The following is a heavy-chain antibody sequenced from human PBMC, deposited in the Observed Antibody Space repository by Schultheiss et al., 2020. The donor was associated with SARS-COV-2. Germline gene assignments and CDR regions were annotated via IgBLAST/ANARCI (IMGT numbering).Heavy chain of an antibody. Sequence: GGSLRLSCAASGFTFSSYAMSWVRQAPGKGLEWVGRIRSKTAGGTTDYAAPVKGRFTISRDDSKNTLYLQMNSLKTEDTAVYYCTTLRVPITIFGVVITHFDYWGQGTLVTVSS. D-gene: IGHD3-3*01. CDR2: IRSKTAGGTT. CDR1: GFTFSSYA. J-gene: IGHJ4*02. V-gene: IGHV3-15*01. CDR3: TTLRVPITIFGVVITHFDY.